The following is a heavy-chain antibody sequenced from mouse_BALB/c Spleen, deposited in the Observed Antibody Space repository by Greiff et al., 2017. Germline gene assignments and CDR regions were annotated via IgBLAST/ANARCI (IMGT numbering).Heavy chain of an antibody. J-gene: IGHJ4*01. D-gene: IGHD2-3*01. Sequence: VQLQESGPGLVQPSQSLSITCTVSGFSLTSYGVHWVRQSPGKGLEWLGVIWSGGSTDYNAAFISRLSISKDNSKSQVFFKMDSLQANDTAICYGARNGRLIRDYAMDDWGEGTSVTVSS. CDR2: IWSGGST. CDR1: GFSLTSYG. V-gene: IGHV2-2*02. CDR3: ARNGRLIRDYAMDD.